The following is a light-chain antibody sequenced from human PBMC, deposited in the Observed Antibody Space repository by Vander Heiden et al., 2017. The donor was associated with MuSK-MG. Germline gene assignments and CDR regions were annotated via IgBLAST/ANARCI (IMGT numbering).Light chain of an antibody. CDR3: QQYACEPPPWT. V-gene: IGKV3-20*01. CDR1: QSVSSSY. Sequence: IVLTQSPGTLSLSPGERATLSCRASQSVSSSYLAWYQQKPGQAPRLLIYGASSRATGIPDRFSGSGCATDFTLTISRLEPDDFAVNYCQQYACEPPPWTFRPEIKVEIK. J-gene: IGKJ1*01. CDR2: GAS.